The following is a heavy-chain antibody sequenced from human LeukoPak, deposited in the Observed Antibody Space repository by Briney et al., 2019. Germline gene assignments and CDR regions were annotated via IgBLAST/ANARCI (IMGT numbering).Heavy chain of an antibody. CDR1: GFTVSSNS. Sequence: GGSLRLSCTVSGFTVSSNSMSWVRQAPGKGLEWVSFIYSGTIHYSDSVKGRFTISRDNSKNTLYLQMNSLRAEDTAVYYCARVRPHYYGSGSRGYYYMDVWGKGTTVTISS. D-gene: IGHD3-10*01. CDR2: IYSGTI. CDR3: ARVRPHYYGSGSRGYYYMDV. J-gene: IGHJ6*03. V-gene: IGHV3-53*01.